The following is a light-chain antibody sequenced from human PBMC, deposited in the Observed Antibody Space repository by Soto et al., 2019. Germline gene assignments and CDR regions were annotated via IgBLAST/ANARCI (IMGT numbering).Light chain of an antibody. CDR3: HSRA. V-gene: IGKV1-5*01. CDR2: DAS. Sequence: IPLPPTPSPLSASVGDEVTITCRASQTISRWLAWYQQKPGRAPKLLIYDASTLESGVPSRFSGSGSETEFTLTISRLQPDDFATYFCHSRAFGQGTRLEIK. J-gene: IGKJ5*01. CDR1: QTISRW.